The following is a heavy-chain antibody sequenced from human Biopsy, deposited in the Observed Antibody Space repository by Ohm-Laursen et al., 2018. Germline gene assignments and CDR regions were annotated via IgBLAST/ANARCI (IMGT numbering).Heavy chain of an antibody. J-gene: IGHJ3*01. CDR3: ASVVLGPTNDAFDL. Sequence: SETLSLTCAVYNVSFSSFYWSWIRQPPGKGLEWIGEISHTGSTNYNPSLKSRVTMSVDTSKKQPSLRLRSVTAADTAMYYCASVVLGPTNDAFDLWGQGTMVGVSS. D-gene: IGHD3-22*01. V-gene: IGHV4-34*01. CDR2: ISHTGST. CDR1: NVSFSSFY.